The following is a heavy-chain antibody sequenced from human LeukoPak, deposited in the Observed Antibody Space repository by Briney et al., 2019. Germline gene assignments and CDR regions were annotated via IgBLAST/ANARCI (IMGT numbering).Heavy chain of an antibody. V-gene: IGHV3-11*01. D-gene: IGHD6-19*01. Sequence: GGSLRLPCEASGFTFSDYYISWIRQAPGKGLEWVSYISSSGTTISYADSVKGRFTISRDNAKNSLFLQMNSLRAEDTAVYYCARVVGSSGQLEAGFDPWGQGTLVTVSS. CDR1: GFTFSDYY. CDR2: ISSSGTTI. CDR3: ARVVGSSGQLEAGFDP. J-gene: IGHJ5*02.